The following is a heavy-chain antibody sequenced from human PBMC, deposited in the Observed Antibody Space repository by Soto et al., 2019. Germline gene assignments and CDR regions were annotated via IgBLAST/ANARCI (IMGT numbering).Heavy chain of an antibody. CDR1: GFTFSNAW. J-gene: IGHJ4*02. Sequence: GGSLRLSCAASGFTFSNAWMSWVRQAPGKGLEWVSAISGSGGSTYYADSVKGRFTISRDNSKNTLYLQMNSLRAEDTAVYYCAKTPLTDKVVYYFDYWGQGTLVTVSS. CDR3: AKTPLTDKVVYYFDY. V-gene: IGHV3-23*01. D-gene: IGHD3-22*01. CDR2: ISGSGGST.